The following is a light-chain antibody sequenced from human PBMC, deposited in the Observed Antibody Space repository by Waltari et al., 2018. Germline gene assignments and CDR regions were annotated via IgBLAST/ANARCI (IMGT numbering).Light chain of an antibody. CDR2: EDE. Sequence: QSLLTQPPSVSAAPGKKVTISCPGSGSNIGTNFVSWYQQVPGSAPKLLIFEDEKRPSGIPARFSGSKSATSATLAITGLQPGDEADFYCGTWDTSLSPHVIFGGGTRLTVL. J-gene: IGLJ2*01. CDR3: GTWDTSLSPHVI. V-gene: IGLV1-51*02. CDR1: GSNIGTNF.